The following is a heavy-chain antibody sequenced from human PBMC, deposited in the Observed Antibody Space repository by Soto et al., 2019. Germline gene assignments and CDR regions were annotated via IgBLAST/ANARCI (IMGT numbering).Heavy chain of an antibody. CDR1: GGSISSSSYY. CDR3: ARRGARPARLDY. Sequence: QLQLQESGPGLVKPSETLSLTCTVSGGSISSSSYYWGWIRQPPGKGLEWIGSIYYSGSTYYNPSLKSRVTISVDTSKNQFSVKLSSVTAADTAVYYWARRGARPARLDYWGQGTLVTVSS. V-gene: IGHV4-39*01. CDR2: IYYSGST. D-gene: IGHD6-6*01. J-gene: IGHJ4*02.